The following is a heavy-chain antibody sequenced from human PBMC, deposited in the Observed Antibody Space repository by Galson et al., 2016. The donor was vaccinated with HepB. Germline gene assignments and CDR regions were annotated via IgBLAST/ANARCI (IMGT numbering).Heavy chain of an antibody. V-gene: IGHV4-34*01. Sequence: SETLSLTCAVYGESFSGYYWTWIRQPPGKGPEWIGEINHSGGTNYIPSLKSRLTISIDTSKNQFSLRLRSVTAADTAVCFCARGGRTFPGRHIREGADDRGPKYWFDSCGQGTLGTVSS. CDR1: GESFSGYY. D-gene: IGHD3-10*01. CDR2: INHSGGT. CDR3: ARGGRTFPGRHIREGADDRGPKYWFDS. J-gene: IGHJ5*01.